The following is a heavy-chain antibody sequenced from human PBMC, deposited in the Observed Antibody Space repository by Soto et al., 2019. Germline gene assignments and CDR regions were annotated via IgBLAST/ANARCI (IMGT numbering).Heavy chain of an antibody. CDR2: INPNSGGT. J-gene: IGHJ3*02. CDR3: ARDSGSGSYYGAFDI. Sequence: ASVNVSCKASGYTFTGYYMHWVRQAPGQGLEWMGWINPNSGGTNYAQKFQGWVTMTRDTSISTAYMELSRLRSDDTAVYYCARDSGSGSYYGAFDIWGQGTMVTVSS. V-gene: IGHV1-2*04. CDR1: GYTFTGYY. D-gene: IGHD1-26*01.